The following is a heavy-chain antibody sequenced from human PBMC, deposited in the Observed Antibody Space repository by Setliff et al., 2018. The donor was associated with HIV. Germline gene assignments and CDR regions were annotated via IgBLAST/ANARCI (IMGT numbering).Heavy chain of an antibody. CDR2: IYYSGST. D-gene: IGHD3-10*01. J-gene: IGHJ4*02. CDR1: GGSISSHY. V-gene: IGHV4-59*11. Sequence: SETLSLTCTVSGGSISSHYWSWIRQPPGKGLEWIGSIYYSGSTNYNPSLKSRVTISVDTSKNQFSLKLSSVTAAATAVYYCARAVTMVRGVITPVPFDYWGQGTLVTVSS. CDR3: ARAVTMVRGVITPVPFDY.